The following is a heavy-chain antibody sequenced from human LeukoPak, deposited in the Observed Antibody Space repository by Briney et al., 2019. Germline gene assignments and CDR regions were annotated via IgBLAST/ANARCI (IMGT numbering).Heavy chain of an antibody. J-gene: IGHJ4*02. CDR3: VRGRRSYGFDH. CDR1: GFTFSTYA. Sequence: PGGSLRLSCAASGFTFSTYAMSWVRQAPGKGLEWVSGLGSGGDTYYPDSVRGRFTISKETAKNSLYLQMAGLRDDDTAVYYCVRGRRSYGFDHWGQGTQVTVSS. V-gene: IGHV3-13*01. CDR2: LGSGGDT. D-gene: IGHD3-16*01.